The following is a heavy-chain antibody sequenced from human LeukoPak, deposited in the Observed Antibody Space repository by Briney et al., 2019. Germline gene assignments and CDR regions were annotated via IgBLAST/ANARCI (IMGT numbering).Heavy chain of an antibody. V-gene: IGHV4-4*07. J-gene: IGHJ4*02. D-gene: IGHD6-13*01. CDR2: IYSSGST. CDR3: ASFAGSIGY. CDR1: GGSISSSHY. Sequence: PSETLSLTCAVSGGSISSSHYWSWIRQPAGKGLEWIGRIYSSGSTNYNPSLKSRVTMSVDTSKNQFSLKLSSVTAADTAVYYCASFAGSIGYWDQGTLVTVSS.